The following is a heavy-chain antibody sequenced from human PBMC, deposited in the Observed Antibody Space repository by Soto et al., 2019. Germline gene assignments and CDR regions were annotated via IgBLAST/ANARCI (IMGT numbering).Heavy chain of an antibody. D-gene: IGHD2-21*01. Sequence: PSETLSLTCTVSGGSITSYYWSCIRQPPGKGLEWIGYIYYSGSTNYNPSLKSRVTISVDTSKNQFSLKLSSVTAADTAVYYCARSGDGLNWFDPWGQGTLVTVSS. CDR3: ARSGDGLNWFDP. V-gene: IGHV4-59*01. CDR1: GGSITSYY. J-gene: IGHJ5*02. CDR2: IYYSGST.